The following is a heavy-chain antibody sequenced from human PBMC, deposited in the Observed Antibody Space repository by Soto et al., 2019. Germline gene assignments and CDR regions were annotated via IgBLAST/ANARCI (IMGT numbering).Heavy chain of an antibody. J-gene: IGHJ4*02. CDR3: ATRGIVGPIY. CDR1: DGSINNGDW. D-gene: IGHD1-26*01. Sequence: QVQLQESGTGLVEPSGTLSLTCNVYDGSINNGDWCSWVRQPPGKGLEWIGEVYHNGNTNYNASLQSRVTVSVDQSRNQFSLRLTSVTPADTAVYYCATRGIVGPIYWGQGTLVTVSS. V-gene: IGHV4-4*02. CDR2: VYHNGNT.